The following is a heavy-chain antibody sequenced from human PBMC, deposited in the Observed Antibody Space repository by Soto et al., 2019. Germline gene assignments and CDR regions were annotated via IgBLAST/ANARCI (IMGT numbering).Heavy chain of an antibody. V-gene: IGHV3-30-3*01. D-gene: IGHD3-16*02. CDR2: ISYDGSNK. J-gene: IGHJ4*02. CDR1: GFTFSSYA. Sequence: GGSLRLSCAASGFTFSSYAMHWVRQAPGKGLEWVAVISYDGSNKYYADSVKGRFTISRDNSKNTLYLQMNSLRAEDTDVDYYARDRGYDYVWGSYRYTDLFDYWGQGTLVTVSS. CDR3: ARDRGYDYVWGSYRYTDLFDY.